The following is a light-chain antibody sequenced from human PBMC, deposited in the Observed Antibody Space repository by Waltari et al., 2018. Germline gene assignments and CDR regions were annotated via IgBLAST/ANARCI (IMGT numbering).Light chain of an antibody. J-gene: IGKJ4*01. CDR1: QSTSDC. CDR3: QHYNGYPLT. V-gene: IGKV1-5*03. Sequence: DIQMTQSPSTLSASVGDRFTITCRASQSTSDCLAWYQQKQGKAPKLLIYTGSNLESGVPSRFSGSGSGTEFTLTISSLQPDDSATYYCQHYNGYPLTFGGGTKVEIK. CDR2: TGS.